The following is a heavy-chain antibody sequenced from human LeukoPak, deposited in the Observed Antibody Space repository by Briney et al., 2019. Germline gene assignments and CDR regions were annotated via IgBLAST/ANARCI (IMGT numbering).Heavy chain of an antibody. CDR3: ARDYGFDFWSWFDP. CDR1: GGTFSSYA. CDR2: IIPIFGTA. Sequence: ASVKVSCKASGGTFSSYAISWVRQAPGQGLEWMGGIIPIFGTANYAQKFQGRVTITTDESTSTAYMELSSLRSEDTAVYYCARDYGFDFWSWFDPWGQGTLVTVSS. D-gene: IGHD3-3*01. J-gene: IGHJ5*02. V-gene: IGHV1-69*05.